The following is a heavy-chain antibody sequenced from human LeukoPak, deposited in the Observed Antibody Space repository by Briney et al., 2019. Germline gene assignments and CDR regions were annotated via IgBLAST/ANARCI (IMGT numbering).Heavy chain of an antibody. CDR2: VYYRVTS. Sequence: SQTLSLTCTVSGGSISSSSYSWAWIHQPPGKGLEWLATVYYRVTSYSNPSLRSRVSISLDASQNQLSLRVTSVTAADTAVYYCARGLRYYDSRDRFDFWGQGALVTVSS. CDR3: ARGLRYYDSRDRFDF. J-gene: IGHJ4*02. D-gene: IGHD3-22*01. V-gene: IGHV4-39*07. CDR1: GGSISSSSYS.